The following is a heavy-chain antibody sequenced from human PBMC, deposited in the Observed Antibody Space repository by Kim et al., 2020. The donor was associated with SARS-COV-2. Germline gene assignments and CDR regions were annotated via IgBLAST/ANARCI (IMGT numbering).Heavy chain of an antibody. J-gene: IGHJ6*02. CDR1: GYSFTSYW. D-gene: IGHD2-15*01. Sequence: GESLKISCKGSGYSFTSYWIAWVRQMPGKGLEWMGIIYPGDSDTRYSPSFQGQVTISADKSISTAYLQWSSLKASDTAMYYCARHMGHCRGGICYSDYYNCMDVWGQGPTVTVSS. V-gene: IGHV5-51*01. CDR2: IYPGDSDT. CDR3: ARHMGHCRGGICYSDYYNCMDV.